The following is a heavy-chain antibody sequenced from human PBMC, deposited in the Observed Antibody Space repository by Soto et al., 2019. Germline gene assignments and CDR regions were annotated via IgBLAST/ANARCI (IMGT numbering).Heavy chain of an antibody. CDR2: ITSSGTTV. CDR3: ARGSSNWAYYFDF. D-gene: IGHD6-13*01. V-gene: IGHV3-48*02. Sequence: EVHLVESGGGLVQPGGSLRLSCAASGFTFSSYSLNGFRQAPGKGLEWVSYITSSGTTVYYADSVRGRFTISRDNAKNSLYLQMNSLRDDDTAVYYCARGSSNWAYYFDFWGQGTLVTVSS. J-gene: IGHJ4*02. CDR1: GFTFSSYS.